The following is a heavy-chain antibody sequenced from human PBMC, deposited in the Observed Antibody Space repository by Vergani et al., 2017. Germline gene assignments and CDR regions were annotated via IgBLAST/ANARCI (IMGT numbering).Heavy chain of an antibody. CDR1: GFTFDAYA. CDR3: AAGVGSGWYPRTAFDI. V-gene: IGHV3-9*01. D-gene: IGHD6-19*01. J-gene: IGHJ3*02. Sequence: EVQLVESGGGLVQPGRSLRLSCAASGFTFDAYAMHWVRQAPGKGLEWVSGISWNSGSIGYADSVKGRFTISRDNAKNSLYLQMNSLRADDTALYYCAAGVGSGWYPRTAFDIWGQGTMVTVSS. CDR2: ISWNSGSI.